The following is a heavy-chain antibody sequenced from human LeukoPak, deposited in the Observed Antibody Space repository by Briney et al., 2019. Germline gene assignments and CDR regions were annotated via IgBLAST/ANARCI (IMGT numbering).Heavy chain of an antibody. CDR1: GDSVSSSSAT. CDR2: TYYKSKWYN. Sequence: SQTLSLTCAISGDSVSSSSATWNWIRQSPSRGLEWLGGTYYKSKWYNDYAVSVKSRITISPDTSRNQFSLQLNSATPEDTAVYYCARDPSGGFRWYFDLWGRGTLVTVSS. V-gene: IGHV6-1*01. D-gene: IGHD2-15*01. CDR3: ARDPSGGFRWYFDL. J-gene: IGHJ2*01.